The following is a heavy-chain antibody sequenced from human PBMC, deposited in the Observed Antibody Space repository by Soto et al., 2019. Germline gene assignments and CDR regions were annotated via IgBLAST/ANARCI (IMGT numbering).Heavy chain of an antibody. J-gene: IGHJ1*01. CDR1: CGSLSRGGFY. D-gene: IGHD3-22*01. CDR2: ISYSGST. V-gene: IGHV4-31*03. CDR3: ARDNYYTGSGYYPSSAEYFQH. Sequence: PSETLSLTCTVSCGSLSRGGFYLSWIRPYPGEGLGWIGYISYSGSTYYNPSLKSRITISVDTSKNQFFLKLRSVTAADTAVYYCARDNYYTGSGYYPSSAEYFQHWGQGTLVTVSS.